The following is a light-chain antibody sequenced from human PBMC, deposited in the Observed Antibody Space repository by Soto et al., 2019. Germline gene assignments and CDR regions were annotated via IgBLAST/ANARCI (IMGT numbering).Light chain of an antibody. V-gene: IGLV2-8*01. CDR1: SSDVGGYNF. CDR3: CSYAGSNNLV. CDR2: EVS. Sequence: QSVLCRPPASSGSPGQSITISCTGTSSDVGGYNFVSWYQQHPGKAPKLLIYEVSKRPSGVPDRFSGSKSGNTASLTVSGLQAEDEADYYCCSYAGSNNLVFGGGTKVTGL. J-gene: IGLJ3*02.